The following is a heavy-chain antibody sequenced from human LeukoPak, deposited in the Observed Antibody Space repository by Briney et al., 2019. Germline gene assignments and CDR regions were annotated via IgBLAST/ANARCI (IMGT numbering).Heavy chain of an antibody. D-gene: IGHD2-2*01. Sequence: GGSLRLSCAASGFTFSSYAMSWVRQAPGRGLEWVSAISGSGGSTYYADSVKGRFTISRDNSKNTLYLQMNSLRAEDTAVYYCAKDGERFIVVVPAAPQIYWGQGTLVTVSS. CDR3: AKDGERFIVVVPAAPQIY. CDR2: ISGSGGST. CDR1: GFTFSSYA. V-gene: IGHV3-23*01. J-gene: IGHJ4*02.